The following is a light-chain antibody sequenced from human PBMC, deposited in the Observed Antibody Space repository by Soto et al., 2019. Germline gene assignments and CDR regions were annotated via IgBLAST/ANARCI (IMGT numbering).Light chain of an antibody. CDR2: DTS. CDR1: PGIGDT. V-gene: IGKV3-15*01. CDR3: QRYNNWPLT. J-gene: IGKJ4*01. Sequence: EVVLTQSPATLSVSPGEGVTLSCRDSPGIGDTLAWYHHNPCQTPRLLISDTSASAPGVPARFSGSSSGPEFTLTITSLQSEDCAIYYGQRYNNWPLTFGGGTKVE.